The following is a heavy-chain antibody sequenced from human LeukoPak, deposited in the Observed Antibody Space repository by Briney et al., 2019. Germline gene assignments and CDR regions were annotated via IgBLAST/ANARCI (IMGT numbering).Heavy chain of an antibody. V-gene: IGHV3-30*02. D-gene: IGHD1-26*01. CDR2: LRKDATYS. Sequence: GGPLRLSCAASGFPFSSYGMYWVRQAPDKGLQWVAYLRKDATYSNYADSVGGRFTISRDNSKNTLDLQMSSLRVEDTAVYYCASGGPTRGTLAYWGQGTLVSLPS. CDR1: GFPFSSYG. J-gene: IGHJ1*01. CDR3: ASGGPTRGTLAY.